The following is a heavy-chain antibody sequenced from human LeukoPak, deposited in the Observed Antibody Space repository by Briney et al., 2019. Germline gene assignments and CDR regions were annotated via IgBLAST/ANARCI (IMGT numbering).Heavy chain of an antibody. CDR1: GGSISSYY. CDR3: ARDESQQLGNYYYYYGMDV. D-gene: IGHD6-13*01. Sequence: SETLSLTCTVSGGSISSYYWSWIRQPPGKGLEWIGYIYYSGSTNYNPSLKSRVTISVDTSKNQFSLKLSSVTAADTAVYYCARDESQQLGNYYYYYGMDVWGQGATVTVSS. V-gene: IGHV4-59*01. J-gene: IGHJ6*02. CDR2: IYYSGST.